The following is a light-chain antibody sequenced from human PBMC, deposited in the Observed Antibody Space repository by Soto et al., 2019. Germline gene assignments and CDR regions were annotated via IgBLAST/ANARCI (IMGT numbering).Light chain of an antibody. CDR2: AAS. CDR3: QQRYSTPVT. Sequence: DIQMTQSPSSLSASVGDRVTITCRASQSISSYLNWYQQKPGKAPKLLIYAASSLQSGVPSRFSGSGSWTDFTLPISSLQPEDFATYYCQQRYSTPVTFGQGTKVEIK. J-gene: IGKJ1*01. CDR1: QSISSY. V-gene: IGKV1-39*01.